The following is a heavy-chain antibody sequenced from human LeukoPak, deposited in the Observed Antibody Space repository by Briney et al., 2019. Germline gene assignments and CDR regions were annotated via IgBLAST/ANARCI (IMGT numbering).Heavy chain of an antibody. V-gene: IGHV5-51*01. CDR1: GSRFTTYW. Sequence: GESLKISCKGSGSRFTTYWIGWVRQMPGKGLEWMGIIYPGDSDTRYSPSFQGQVTISADKSISTAYLQWSSLKASDTAMYYCARLKGSYGYPADYWGQGTLVTVSS. D-gene: IGHD3-16*01. CDR2: IYPGDSDT. CDR3: ARLKGSYGYPADY. J-gene: IGHJ4*02.